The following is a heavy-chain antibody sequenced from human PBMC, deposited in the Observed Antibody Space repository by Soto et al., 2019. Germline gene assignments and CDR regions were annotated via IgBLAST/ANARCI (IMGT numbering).Heavy chain of an antibody. Sequence: EVQLVESGGGSVQPGGSLRLSCAVSGFIVSRNYMNWVRQAPGKGLEWLSVIYGSGDTYYADSVKGRFTISRHNSKNTVYLQVNSLTPEDTAVYYCARDPYGSENDFSSDDDDWGQGTLVTVSS. D-gene: IGHD3-10*01. CDR3: ARDPYGSENDFSSDDDD. J-gene: IGHJ4*02. CDR2: IYGSGDT. CDR1: GFIVSRNY. V-gene: IGHV3-53*04.